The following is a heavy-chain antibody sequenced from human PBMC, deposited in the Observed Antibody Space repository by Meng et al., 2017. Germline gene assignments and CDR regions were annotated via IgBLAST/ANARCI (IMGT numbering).Heavy chain of an antibody. D-gene: IGHD3-10*01. CDR2: ISSSSSYI. CDR3: ARAMGSGIYGIDY. CDR1: GFTFSSYS. Sequence: GESLKISCAASGFTFSSYSMNWVRQASGKGLEWVSSISSSSSYIYSADSVKGRFTISRDNAKNSLYLQMNSLRAEDTAVYYCARAMGSGIYGIDYWGQGTLVTVSS. V-gene: IGHV3-21*01. J-gene: IGHJ4*02.